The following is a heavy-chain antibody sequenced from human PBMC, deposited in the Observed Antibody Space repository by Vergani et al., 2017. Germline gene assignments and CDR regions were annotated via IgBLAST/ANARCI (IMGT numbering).Heavy chain of an antibody. CDR1: GFIFDSNG. CDR3: ATKSCGTPGCQIGYFRE. J-gene: IGHJ1*01. Sequence: EVKLVESGGGLVRPGGSLRLSCAGHGFIFDSNGMSWVRHVPGKGLEWVSGINWNGDNTGYADSVKGRFTISRDNAKSTLYLQMNSLRTEDTAVYYCATKSCGTPGCQIGYFREWGQGTLVTVSS. V-gene: IGHV3-20*04. CDR2: INWNGDNT. D-gene: IGHD1-1*01.